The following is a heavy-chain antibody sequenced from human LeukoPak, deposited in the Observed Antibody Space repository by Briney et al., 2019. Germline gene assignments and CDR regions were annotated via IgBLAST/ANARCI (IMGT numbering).Heavy chain of an antibody. CDR2: ISGSSGST. D-gene: IGHD4-17*01. CDR3: AKSRYGDSTTAIS. CDR1: GFTFTNYA. J-gene: IGHJ5*02. Sequence: GGSLRLSCAASGFTFTNYAMNWVRQAPGKGLEWVSGISGSSGSTYYADSVKGRFTISRDNSKNTLYLQMNSLRAEDTAVYYCAKSRYGDSTTAISWGQGTLVTVSS. V-gene: IGHV3-23*01.